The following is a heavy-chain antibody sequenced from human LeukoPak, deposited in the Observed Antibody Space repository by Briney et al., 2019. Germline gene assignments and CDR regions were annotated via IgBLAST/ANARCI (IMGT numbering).Heavy chain of an antibody. Sequence: SETLSLTCTVSGGSIRSGNYYWSWIRQPAEKGLEWIGRIYTSGSTNYNPSLKSRVTMSVDTSKNQFSLKLSSVTAADTAVYYCARDVAAAPGDYWGQGTLVTVSS. CDR1: GGSIRSGNYY. CDR2: IYTSGST. J-gene: IGHJ4*02. CDR3: ARDVAAAPGDY. V-gene: IGHV4-61*02. D-gene: IGHD6-13*01.